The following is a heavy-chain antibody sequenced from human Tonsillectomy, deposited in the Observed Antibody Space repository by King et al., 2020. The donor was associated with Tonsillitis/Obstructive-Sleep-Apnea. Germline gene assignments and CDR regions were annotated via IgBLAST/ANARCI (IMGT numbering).Heavy chain of an antibody. CDR2: ISWNSGII. V-gene: IGHV3-9*01. CDR1: GFTFNDYA. D-gene: IGHD3-10*01. J-gene: IGHJ4*02. CDR3: AKDIGYYGSGSDF. Sequence: VQLVESGGGLVQPGRSLRLSCAASGFTFNDYALRWVRQAPGKGLEWVSGISWNSGIIAYADSVKGRFTISRDNAKNSLYLQMNSLRPEDTALYYCAKDIGYYGSGSDFWGQGTLVTVSS.